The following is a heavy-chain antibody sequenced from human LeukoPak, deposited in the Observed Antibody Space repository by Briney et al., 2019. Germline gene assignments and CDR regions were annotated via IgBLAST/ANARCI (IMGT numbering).Heavy chain of an antibody. CDR3: AREQWLAPPDY. J-gene: IGHJ4*02. Sequence: SVKVSCQASGYTFTGYYMHWVRQAPAQGLEGMGWINPNSGGTNYAQKFQGRVTMTRDTSISTAYMELSRLRSDDTAVYYCAREQWLAPPDYWGQGTLVTVSS. CDR1: GYTFTGYY. D-gene: IGHD6-19*01. CDR2: INPNSGGT. V-gene: IGHV1-2*02.